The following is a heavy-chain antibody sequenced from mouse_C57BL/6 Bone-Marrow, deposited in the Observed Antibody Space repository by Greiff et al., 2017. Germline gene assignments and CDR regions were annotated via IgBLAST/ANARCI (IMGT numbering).Heavy chain of an antibody. D-gene: IGHD1-1*01. CDR2: ISAGGSYT. CDR1: GFTFSSYS. J-gene: IGHJ4*01. Sequence: EVLLVESGGGLVKPGGSLKLSCAASGFTFSSYSMSWVRQTPIQRLEWVATISAGGSYTYYPDNVKGRFTFSRDNANNNLYLQLSHLKSEDTAMYYWARDTDTTVVEFYAMDYWGQGTSVTVSS. CDR3: ARDTDTTVVEFYAMDY. V-gene: IGHV5-4*01.